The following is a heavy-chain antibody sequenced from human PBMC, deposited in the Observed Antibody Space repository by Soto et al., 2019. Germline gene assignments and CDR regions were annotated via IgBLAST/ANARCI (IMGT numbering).Heavy chain of an antibody. CDR1: GGSISSGDYY. CDR3: ARESGYYDSSGYTRRIDY. Sequence: SETLSLTCTVSGGSISSGDYYWSWIRQPPGKGLEWIGYIYYSGSTYYNPSLKSRVTISVDTSKNQFSLKLSSVTAADTAVYYCARESGYYDSSGYTRRIDYWGQGTLVTVSA. CDR2: IYYSGST. D-gene: IGHD3-22*01. V-gene: IGHV4-30-4*01. J-gene: IGHJ4*02.